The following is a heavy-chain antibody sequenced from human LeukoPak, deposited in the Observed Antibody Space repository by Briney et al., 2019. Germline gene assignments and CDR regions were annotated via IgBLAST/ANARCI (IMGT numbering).Heavy chain of an antibody. Sequence: PSETLSLTCTVSGGSMTNSYWGWIRQPPGKGLEWLGYIYFTGSTNSNPSLKSRVTISLDTSKNQLSLRLTSVTAADTAVYYCATPTTNPPTKSRVTISLAPSKNQLPLGLPSWTAADTAVYSCARRREVSYSTPYVFDFWAQGTMVTVSS. J-gene: IGHJ3*01. D-gene: IGHD2-2*01. CDR3: ATPTTNPPTKSRVTISLAPSKNQLPLGLPSWTAADTAVYSCARRREVSYSTPYVFDF. CDR1: GGSMTNSY. CDR2: IYFTGST. V-gene: IGHV4-4*09.